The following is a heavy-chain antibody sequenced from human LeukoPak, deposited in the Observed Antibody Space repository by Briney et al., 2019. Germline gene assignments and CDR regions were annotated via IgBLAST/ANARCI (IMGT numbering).Heavy chain of an antibody. Sequence: SETLSLTCTVSGGSISSGSYYWSWIRQPAGKGLEWIGRIYTSGSTNYNPSLKSRVTISVDTSKNQFSLKLSSVTAADTAVYYCAREGGDSSGYIPPWDWGQGTLVTVSS. J-gene: IGHJ4*02. CDR3: AREGGDSSGYIPPWD. V-gene: IGHV4-61*02. CDR2: IYTSGST. D-gene: IGHD3-22*01. CDR1: GGSISSGSYY.